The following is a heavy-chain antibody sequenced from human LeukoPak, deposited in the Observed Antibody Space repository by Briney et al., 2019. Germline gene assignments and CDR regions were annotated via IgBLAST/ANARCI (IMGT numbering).Heavy chain of an antibody. CDR3: ARVVLGIVPAATRLIDY. CDR2: ISYDGSNK. J-gene: IGHJ4*02. D-gene: IGHD2-2*01. V-gene: IGHV3-30*01. CDR1: GFTFSSYA. Sequence: GGSLRLSCAASGFTFSSYAMHWVRPAPGKGLEWVAVISYDGSNKYYADSVKGRFTISRDNSKNTLYLKMNSPRAEDTAVYYCARVVLGIVPAATRLIDYWGQGTLVTVSS.